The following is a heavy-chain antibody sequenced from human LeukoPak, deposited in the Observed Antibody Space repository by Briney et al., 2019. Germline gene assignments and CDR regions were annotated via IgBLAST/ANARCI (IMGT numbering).Heavy chain of an antibody. Sequence: KPSDTLSLTCTVSGGSISTYYWSWIRQPPGKALEWIGYLQNRGSTNYNPSLKSRVTMSVDTAKNHFSLKLTYVPAAGTAVYYCARGGYSYGYDNDFDHGGARTLVTVS. V-gene: IGHV4-59*07. CDR1: GGSISTYY. D-gene: IGHD5-18*01. J-gene: IGHJ4*02. CDR3: ARGGYSYGYDNDFDH. CDR2: LQNRGST.